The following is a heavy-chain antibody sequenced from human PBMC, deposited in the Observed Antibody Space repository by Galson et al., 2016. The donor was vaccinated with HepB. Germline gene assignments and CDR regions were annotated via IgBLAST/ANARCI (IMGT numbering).Heavy chain of an antibody. D-gene: IGHD4-23*01. J-gene: IGHJ5*01. CDR2: INQSGSST. Sequence: SETLSLTCAVYGESLRSYPWNWIRQPPGKGLGWIGEINQSGSSTNYNPSLKSRVTISLDTSKNKFSLRLTFVTAADTGVYYCARAGKRWGRGGLDSWGLGTLVTVSS. CDR1: GESLRSYP. CDR3: ARAGKRWGRGGLDS. V-gene: IGHV4-34*01.